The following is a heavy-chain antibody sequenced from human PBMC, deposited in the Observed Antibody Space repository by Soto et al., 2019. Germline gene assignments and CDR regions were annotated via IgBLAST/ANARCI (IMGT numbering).Heavy chain of an antibody. CDR2: IYYSGRT. CDR1: GGSISSGGYY. V-gene: IGHV4-31*03. Sequence: PSETLSLTCTVSGGSISSGGYYWSWIRQHPGKGLEWIGYIYYSGRTNYNPSLKSRVTISVDTSKNQFSLKLNSVTAADTAVYYCARVFSDSSSFFDPWGQGTLVTVSS. J-gene: IGHJ5*02. CDR3: ARVFSDSSSFFDP. D-gene: IGHD6-13*01.